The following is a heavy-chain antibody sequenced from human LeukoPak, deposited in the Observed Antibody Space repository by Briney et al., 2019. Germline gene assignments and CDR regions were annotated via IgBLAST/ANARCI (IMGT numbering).Heavy chain of an antibody. Sequence: GGSLRLSCAASGFTFSDYYMNWIRQAPGRGLEWVSYISSASSTTYYADSVKGRFTISRDNAKNSLYLQLNSLRAEDAAVYYCAREIGGYSYFDQGGQGTLVTVSS. D-gene: IGHD5-18*01. V-gene: IGHV3-11*01. CDR1: GFTFSDYY. CDR2: ISSASSTT. J-gene: IGHJ4*02. CDR3: AREIGGYSYFDQ.